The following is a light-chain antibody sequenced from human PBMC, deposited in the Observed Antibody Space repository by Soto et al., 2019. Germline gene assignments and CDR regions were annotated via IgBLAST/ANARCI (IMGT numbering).Light chain of an antibody. CDR2: GAS. Sequence: EIVMTQSPATLSVSPGERATLSCRASPSVSSNLAWYQQKPGQAPRLRIYGASTMATGIPARFSVSGSGTEFTLTISSLQSEDFAVYYCQQYNNWPPITFGQGTKLDIK. CDR3: QQYNNWPPIT. V-gene: IGKV3-15*01. CDR1: PSVSSN. J-gene: IGKJ2*01.